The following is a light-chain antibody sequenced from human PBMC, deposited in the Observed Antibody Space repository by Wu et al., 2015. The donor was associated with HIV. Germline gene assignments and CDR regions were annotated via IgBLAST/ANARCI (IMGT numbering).Light chain of an antibody. CDR2: GAS. CDR1: QSVSSSY. J-gene: IGKJ2*03. V-gene: IGKV3-20*01. Sequence: EIVLTQSPGTLSLSPGERVTLSCRASQSVSSSYLAWYQQKPGQAPRLFIYGASNRATGIPDRVSGSGSGTDFTLTISRLESEDSAVYYCQQYGSSPYSFGRGTKLEIK. CDR3: QQYGSSPYS.